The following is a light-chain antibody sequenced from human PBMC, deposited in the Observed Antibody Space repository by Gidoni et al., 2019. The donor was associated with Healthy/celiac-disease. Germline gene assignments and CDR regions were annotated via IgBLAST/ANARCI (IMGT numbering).Light chain of an antibody. V-gene: IGLV1-40*01. Sequence: QSVLTPPPSASGAPGQRVTISCTGSSSNIGAGYDVHWYQQLPGTAPKLLIYGNSNRPSGVPDRFSGSKSGTSASLASTGLQAEDEADYYCQSYDSSLSGSVFGGGTKLTVL. CDR1: SSNIGAGYD. J-gene: IGLJ2*01. CDR2: GNS. CDR3: QSYDSSLSGSV.